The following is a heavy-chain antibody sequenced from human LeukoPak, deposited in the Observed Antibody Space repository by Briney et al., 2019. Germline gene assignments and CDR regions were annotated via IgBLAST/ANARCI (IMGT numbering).Heavy chain of an antibody. D-gene: IGHD6-6*01. V-gene: IGHV3-23*01. CDR3: AKTAEIDYSSSEYDY. CDR1: GFTFSSYA. J-gene: IGHJ4*02. Sequence: PGGSLRLSCAASGFTFSSYAMSWVRQAPGKGLEWVSAISGSGGSTYSADAVKGRFTISRDNSKNTLYLQMNSLRAEDTAVYCCAKTAEIDYSSSEYDYWGQGTLVTVSS. CDR2: ISGSGGST.